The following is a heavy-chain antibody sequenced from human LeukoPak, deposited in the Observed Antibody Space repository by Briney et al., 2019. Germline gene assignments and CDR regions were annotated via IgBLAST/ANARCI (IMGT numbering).Heavy chain of an antibody. CDR2: INPNSGGT. J-gene: IGHJ6*02. CDR3: ARESGAIFGVVRPLGGMDV. CDR1: GYTFTGYY. Sequence: ASVKVSCKASGYTFTGYYMHWVRQAPGQGLEWMGWINPNSGGTNYAQKFQGRVTMTRDTSISTAYMELSRLRSDETAVYYCARESGAIFGVVRPLGGMDVWGQGTTVTVSS. V-gene: IGHV1-2*02. D-gene: IGHD3-3*01.